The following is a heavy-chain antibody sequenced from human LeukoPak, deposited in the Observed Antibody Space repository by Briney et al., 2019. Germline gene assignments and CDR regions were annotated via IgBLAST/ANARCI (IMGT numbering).Heavy chain of an antibody. V-gene: IGHV4-4*07. CDR1: GASISDYY. J-gene: IGHJ4*02. Sequence: SETLSLTCTVSGASISDYYWSWIRQPAGKGLEWIGRISITDSTNYNPSLTSRATMSVDTSKHQFSLNLRSLSAADTAVYYCAILRRESSGWYADDSWGQGTLVTVSS. CDR3: AILRRESSGWYADDS. CDR2: ISITDST. D-gene: IGHD6-19*01.